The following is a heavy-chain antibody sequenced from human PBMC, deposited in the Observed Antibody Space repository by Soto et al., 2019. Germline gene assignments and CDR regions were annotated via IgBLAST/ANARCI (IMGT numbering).Heavy chain of an antibody. CDR2: IYYSGST. CDR3: ARGMWPDDFWSGYYSRGSGNDAFDI. J-gene: IGHJ3*02. V-gene: IGHV4-59*01. Sequence: PSETLSLTCTVSGGSISSYYWSWIRQPPGKGLEWIGYIYYSGSTNYNPSLKSRVTISVDTSKNQFSLKLSSVTAADTAVYYRARGMWPDDFWSGYYSRGSGNDAFDIWGQGTMVTVSS. CDR1: GGSISSYY. D-gene: IGHD3-3*01.